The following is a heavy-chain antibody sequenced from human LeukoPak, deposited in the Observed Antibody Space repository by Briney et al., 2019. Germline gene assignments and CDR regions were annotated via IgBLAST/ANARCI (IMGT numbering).Heavy chain of an antibody. V-gene: IGHV3-7*04. CDR3: ARDSPGYGGYSY. D-gene: IGHD5-12*01. CDR2: IKEDGSAK. CDR1: GFTFSRCW. Sequence: GGSLRLSCTASGFTFSRCWMTWVRQAPGKGLEWVANIKEDGSAKYYVDSMKGRFTIYRDNAKNSLYLQINSLRAEDTAVYYCARDSPGYGGYSYWGQGTLVTVSS. J-gene: IGHJ4*02.